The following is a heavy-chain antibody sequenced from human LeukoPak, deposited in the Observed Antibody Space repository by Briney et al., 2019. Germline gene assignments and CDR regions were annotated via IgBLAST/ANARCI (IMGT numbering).Heavy chain of an antibody. CDR2: INHSGST. J-gene: IGHJ4*02. Sequence: PSETLSLTCAVYGGSFSGYYWSWIRQPPGKGLEWIGEINHSGSTNYNPSLKSRVTISVDTSKNQFSLKLSSVTAADTAVYYCARLIRYGGDYWGQGTLVTVSS. D-gene: IGHD4-23*01. CDR1: GGSFSGYY. CDR3: ARLIRYGGDY. V-gene: IGHV4-34*01.